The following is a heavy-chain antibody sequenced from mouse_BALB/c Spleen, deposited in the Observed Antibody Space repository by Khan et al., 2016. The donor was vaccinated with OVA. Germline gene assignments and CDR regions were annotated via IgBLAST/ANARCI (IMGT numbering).Heavy chain of an antibody. J-gene: IGHJ2*01. CDR2: INPSTGYT. CDR3: ARRGLRGDFDY. V-gene: IGHV1-7*01. CDR1: GYTFINYW. D-gene: IGHD1-1*01. Sequence: VQLQQSGAELAKPGASVKMSCKASGYTFINYWILWVKQRPGQGLEWIGYINPSTGYTEYNQNFKDKATLTADKSSSTAYMQLRSLTSEDSAVYYCARRGLRGDFDYWGQGTTLTVSS.